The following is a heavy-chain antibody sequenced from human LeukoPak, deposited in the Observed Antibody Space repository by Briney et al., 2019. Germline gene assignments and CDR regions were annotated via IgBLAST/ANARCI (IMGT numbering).Heavy chain of an antibody. D-gene: IGHD3-10*02. J-gene: IGHJ4*02. CDR2: ISGSGSNT. CDR1: GISITSDV. Sequence: GGSLRLSCEASGISITSDVMRWVRQAPGKGLEWVSAISGSGSNTYYADSVKGRFTISRDNSENTLYLQMNSLRAEDTALYYCAKDVRGYNRPFDYWGQGTLVTVSS. CDR3: AKDVRGYNRPFDY. V-gene: IGHV3-23*01.